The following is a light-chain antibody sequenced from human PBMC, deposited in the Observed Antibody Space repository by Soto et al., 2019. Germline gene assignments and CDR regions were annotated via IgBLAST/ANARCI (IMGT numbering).Light chain of an antibody. CDR2: GAS. J-gene: IGKJ4*01. V-gene: IGKV3-15*01. CDR1: KSVSSN. CDR3: QQYNNWLAP. Sequence: EIVMTQSPATLSVSPGERATLSCRASKSVSSNLAWYQQKPGQAPRLLIYGASTRATGIPARFSGSGSGTEFTLTISSLQSEDYAVYYCQQYNNWLAPFGGGTKVEIK.